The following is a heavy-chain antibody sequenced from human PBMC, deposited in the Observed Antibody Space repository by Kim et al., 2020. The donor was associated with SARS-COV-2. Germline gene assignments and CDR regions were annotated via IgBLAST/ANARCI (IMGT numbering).Heavy chain of an antibody. V-gene: IGHV4-39*01. CDR2: IYYSGST. D-gene: IGHD6-13*01. CDR3: ASETYSSSWIYY. J-gene: IGHJ4*02. Sequence: SETLSLTCTVSGGSISSSSYYWGWIRQPPGKGLEWIGSIYYSGSTYYNPSLKSRVTISVDTSKNQFSLKLSSVTAADTAVYYCASETYSSSWIYYWGQGTLVTVSS. CDR1: GGSISSSSYY.